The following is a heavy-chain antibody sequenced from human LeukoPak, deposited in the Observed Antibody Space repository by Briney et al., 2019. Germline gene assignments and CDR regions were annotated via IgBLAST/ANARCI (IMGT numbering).Heavy chain of an antibody. J-gene: IGHJ4*02. V-gene: IGHV3-30*02. Sequence: GGSLRLSCAASGFIFSDYGMHWVRQAPGKGLEWVTLVRNDGSDKYYADSVKGRSTISRDNSKNTLYLQMNSLRPEDTAVYYCAKHYYGSGSQKYYFDYWGQGTLVAVSS. D-gene: IGHD3-10*01. CDR2: VRNDGSDK. CDR1: GFIFSDYG. CDR3: AKHYYGSGSQKYYFDY.